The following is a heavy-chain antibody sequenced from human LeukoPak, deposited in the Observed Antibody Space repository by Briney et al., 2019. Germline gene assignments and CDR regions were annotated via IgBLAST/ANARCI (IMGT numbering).Heavy chain of an antibody. CDR3: AREVSIIRSSSSYSGGFDY. J-gene: IGHJ4*02. CDR1: GGSISSDNYQ. V-gene: IGHV4-61*01. D-gene: IGHD6-6*01. CDR2: IYYSGST. Sequence: PSETLSLTCTVSGGSISSDNYQWSWIRQPPGKGLEWIGYIYYSGSTNYNPSLKSRVTISVDTSKNQFSLKLSSVTAADTAVYYCAREVSIIRSSSSYSGGFDYWGQGTLVTVSS.